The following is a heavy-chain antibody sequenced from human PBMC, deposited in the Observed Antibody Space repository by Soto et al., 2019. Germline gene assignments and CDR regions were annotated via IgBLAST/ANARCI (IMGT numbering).Heavy chain of an antibody. CDR1: GFSLSNARMG. J-gene: IGHJ6*02. V-gene: IGHV2-26*01. CDR3: ARIGGPYYYYGMDV. CDR2: IFSNDEK. Sequence: QVTLKESGPVLVKPTETLTLTCTVSGFSLSNARMGVSWIRQPPGKALEWLAHIFSNDEKSYSTSLKIKLTISNNTSTTQVVLTMTHMDPVDTATYYYARIGGPYYYYGMDVWGQGTTVTVSS. D-gene: IGHD3-16*01.